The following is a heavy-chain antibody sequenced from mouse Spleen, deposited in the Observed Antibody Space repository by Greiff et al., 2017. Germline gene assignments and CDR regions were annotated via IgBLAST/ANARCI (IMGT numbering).Heavy chain of an antibody. CDR2: IYPGDGDT. D-gene: IGHD2-3*01. V-gene: IGHV1-82*01. CDR3: AREELMNYFDY. Sequence: VKLKESGPELVKPGASVKISYKASGYAFSSSWMNWVKQRPGKGLEWIGRIYPGDGDTNYNGKFKGKATLTADKSSSTAYMQLSSLTSEDSAVYFCAREELMNYFDYWGQGTTLTVSS. CDR1: GYAFSSSW. J-gene: IGHJ2*01.